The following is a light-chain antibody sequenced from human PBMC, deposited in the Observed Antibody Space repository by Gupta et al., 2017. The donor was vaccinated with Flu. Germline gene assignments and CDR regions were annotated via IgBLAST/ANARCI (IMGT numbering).Light chain of an antibody. CDR3: QQTFSTVVT. Sequence: DIQMTKSQPSLPADVGDRVTITCRASQSVSNNLNWYQHKPGKAPNLLIYDASILHGGVPSRFSGSGSGTDFVLTINGLQAEDCGTYYCQQTFSTVVTFGGGTRVEIK. J-gene: IGKJ4*02. CDR1: QSVSNN. CDR2: DAS. V-gene: IGKV1-39*01.